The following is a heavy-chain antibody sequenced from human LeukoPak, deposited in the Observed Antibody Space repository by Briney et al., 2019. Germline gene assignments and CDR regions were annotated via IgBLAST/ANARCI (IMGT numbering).Heavy chain of an antibody. CDR1: GFTVSSNY. V-gene: IGHV3-53*04. J-gene: IGHJ4*02. CDR3: ARETDGKGASFDY. D-gene: IGHD1-26*01. CDR2: IYSGGST. Sequence: GGSLRLSCAASGFTVSSNYMTWVRQAPGKGLEWVSVIYSGGSTYYADSVKGRFTISRHNSKNTLYLQMNSLRAEDTAVYYCARETDGKGASFDYWGQGTLVTVSS.